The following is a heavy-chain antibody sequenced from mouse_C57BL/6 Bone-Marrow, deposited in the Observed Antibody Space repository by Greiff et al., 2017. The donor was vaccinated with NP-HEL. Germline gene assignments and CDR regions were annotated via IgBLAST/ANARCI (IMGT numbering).Heavy chain of an antibody. J-gene: IGHJ2*01. D-gene: IGHD1-1*01. V-gene: IGHV1-81*01. Sequence: QVQLKESGAELARPGASVKLSCKASGYTFTSYGISWVKQRTGQGLEWIGEIYPRSGNTYYNEKFKGKATLTADKSSSTAYMELRSLTSEDSAVYFCARLGTTVVATTDFDYWGQGTTLTVSS. CDR1: GYTFTSYG. CDR2: IYPRSGNT. CDR3: ARLGTTVVATTDFDY.